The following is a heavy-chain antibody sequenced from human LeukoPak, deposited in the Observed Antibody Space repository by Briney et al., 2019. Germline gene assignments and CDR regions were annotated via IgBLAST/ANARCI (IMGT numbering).Heavy chain of an antibody. CDR3: ARLRLGELSLYGPLGYFDY. D-gene: IGHD3-16*02. CDR2: IYDSGWST. Sequence: SETLSLTCTVSCGSIKSYYWSWIRQPPGKGLEWIGYIYDSGWSTNYNPSLKSRVTISVDTSKNQFSLKLSSVTAADTAVYYCARLRLGELSLYGPLGYFDYWGQGTLVTVSS. J-gene: IGHJ4*02. CDR1: CGSIKSYY. V-gene: IGHV4-59*01.